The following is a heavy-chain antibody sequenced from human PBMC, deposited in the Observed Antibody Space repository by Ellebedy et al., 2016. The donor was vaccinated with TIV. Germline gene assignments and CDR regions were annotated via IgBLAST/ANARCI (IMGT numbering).Heavy chain of an antibody. Sequence: AASVKVSCKASGGTFSSYAISWVRQAPGQGLEWMGGIIPIFGTANYAQKFQGRVTITADESTSTAYMELSSLRSEDTAVYYCARRARVVGFQAFDIWGQGTMVTVSS. D-gene: IGHD1-26*01. CDR2: IIPIFGTA. CDR1: GGTFSSYA. V-gene: IGHV1-69*13. CDR3: ARRARVVGFQAFDI. J-gene: IGHJ3*02.